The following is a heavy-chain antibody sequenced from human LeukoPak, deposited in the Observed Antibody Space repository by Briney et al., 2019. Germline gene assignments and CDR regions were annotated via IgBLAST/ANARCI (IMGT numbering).Heavy chain of an antibody. CDR3: ATLYCSSTSCSIGKGDY. CDR1: GCTFTGYY. Sequence: ASVKVSCKASGCTFTGYYIHWVRQVPGQGLEWMGWINPNSGGTNYAQKFQGRVTMTRDTSITTAYMELSSLRSDDTAVYYCATLYCSSTSCSIGKGDYWGQGTLVTVSS. D-gene: IGHD2-2*01. J-gene: IGHJ4*02. V-gene: IGHV1-2*02. CDR2: INPNSGGT.